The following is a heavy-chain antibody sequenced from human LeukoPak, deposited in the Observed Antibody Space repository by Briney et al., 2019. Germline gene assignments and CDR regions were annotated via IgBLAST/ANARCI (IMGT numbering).Heavy chain of an antibody. V-gene: IGHV3-13*01. J-gene: IGHJ4*02. CDR1: GFTFSSFD. CDR2: IGTASDT. Sequence: PGGSLRLSCAASGFTFSSFDMHWVRQPTGQGLEWVSTIGTASDTYYPGSVKGRFTISRDNSKNTLYLQMNSLRADDTAVYYCARSTYSSSSYYFDYWGQGSLVTVSS. CDR3: ARSTYSSSSYYFDY. D-gene: IGHD6-13*01.